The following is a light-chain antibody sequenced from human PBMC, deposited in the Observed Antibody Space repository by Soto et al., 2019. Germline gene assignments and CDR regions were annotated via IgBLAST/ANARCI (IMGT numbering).Light chain of an antibody. CDR2: KAS. Sequence: GDRVPITCRASQSVRYYLAWYQQTPGKAPKLLIYKASNLESGVPSRFSGSGSGTEFTLTISSLQPDDSATYYCQQYNTYSPVTFGQGTRLEIK. CDR3: QQYNTYSPVT. V-gene: IGKV1-5*03. J-gene: IGKJ5*01. CDR1: QSVRYY.